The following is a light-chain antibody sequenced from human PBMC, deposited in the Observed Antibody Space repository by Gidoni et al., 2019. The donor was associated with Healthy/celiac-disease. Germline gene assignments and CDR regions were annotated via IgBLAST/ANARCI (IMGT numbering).Light chain of an antibody. V-gene: IGLV3-1*01. CDR2: QDS. J-gene: IGLJ1*01. CDR3: QAWDSSTAWV. CDR1: KLGDKY. Sequence: SYELTQPPSMSVSPGQTASITCSGDKLGDKYACWYQQKPGQSPVLVIYQDSKRPSGIPERFSGSNSGNTATLTISGTQAMDEADYYCQAWDSSTAWVFGTGTKVTVL.